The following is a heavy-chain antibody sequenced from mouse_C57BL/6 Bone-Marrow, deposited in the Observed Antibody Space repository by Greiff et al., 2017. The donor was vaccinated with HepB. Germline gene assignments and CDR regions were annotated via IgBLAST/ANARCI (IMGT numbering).Heavy chain of an antibody. Sequence: EVQRVESGGGLVKPGGSLKLSCAASGFTFSSYAMSWVRQTPEKRLEWVATISDGGSYTYYPDNVKGRFTISRDNAKNNLYLQMSHLKSEDTAMYYCARKDYDGAWFAYWGQGTLVTVSA. V-gene: IGHV5-4*01. CDR3: ARKDYDGAWFAY. D-gene: IGHD2-4*01. CDR1: GFTFSSYA. CDR2: ISDGGSYT. J-gene: IGHJ3*01.